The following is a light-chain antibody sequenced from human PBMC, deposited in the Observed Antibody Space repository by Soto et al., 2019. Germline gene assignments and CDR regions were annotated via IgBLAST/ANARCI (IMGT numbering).Light chain of an antibody. CDR3: AAWDASLNGVI. CDR2: SNN. Sequence: QSVLTQPPSASGTPGQRVTISCSGSSSNIGTYTVNWYQQVPGTAPKLLICSNNQRPSGVPDRFSGSKSGTSASLAISGLQYEDEADYYCAAWDASLNGVIFGGGTKLTVL. J-gene: IGLJ2*01. V-gene: IGLV1-44*01. CDR1: SSNIGTYT.